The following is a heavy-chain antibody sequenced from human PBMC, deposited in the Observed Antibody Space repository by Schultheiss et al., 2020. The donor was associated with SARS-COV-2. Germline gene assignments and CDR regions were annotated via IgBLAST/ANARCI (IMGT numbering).Heavy chain of an antibody. CDR1: GGTFSSYA. D-gene: IGHD2-21*02. CDR2: IIPIFGTA. V-gene: IGHV1-69*05. CDR3: ARLWVTAIHYYYYGMDV. Sequence: SVKVSCKASGGTFSSYAISWVRQAPGQGLEWMGGIIPIFGTANYAQKFQGRVTITRDTSASTAYMELSSLRSEDTAVYYCARLWVTAIHYYYYGMDVWGQGTTVTVSS. J-gene: IGHJ6*02.